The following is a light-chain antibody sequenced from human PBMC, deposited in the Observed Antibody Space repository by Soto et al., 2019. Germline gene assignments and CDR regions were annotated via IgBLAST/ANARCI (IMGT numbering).Light chain of an antibody. J-gene: IGLJ1*01. Sequence: QSVLTQPASVSGSPGQSITISCTGTSSDIGGYYYVSWXXXXXXXXPKLLSYQVTNRPSRVSNRFSGSKSGNTASLTISGLQADDEADYYCTSYSSSDIFYVFGTGTKVTVL. V-gene: IGLV2-14*01. CDR3: TSYSSSDIFYV. CDR1: SSDIGGYYY. CDR2: QVT.